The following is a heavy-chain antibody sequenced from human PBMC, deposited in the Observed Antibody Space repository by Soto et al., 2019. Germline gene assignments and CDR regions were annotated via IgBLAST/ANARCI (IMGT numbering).Heavy chain of an antibody. CDR2: IIPILGIA. CDR3: ASVRLDYSKYAEPFDI. Sequence: SVKVSCKASGGTFSSYTISWVRQAPGQGLEWMGRIIPILGIANYAQKFQGRVTITADKSTSTAYMELSSLRSEDTAVYYCASVRLDYSKYAEPFDIWGQGTMVTVSS. J-gene: IGHJ3*02. D-gene: IGHD4-4*01. CDR1: GGTFSSYT. V-gene: IGHV1-69*02.